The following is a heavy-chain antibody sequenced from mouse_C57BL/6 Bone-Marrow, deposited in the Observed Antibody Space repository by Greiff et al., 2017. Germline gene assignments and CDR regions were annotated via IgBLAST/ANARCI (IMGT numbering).Heavy chain of an antibody. D-gene: IGHD2-1*01. CDR3: ARIRSVTYWYVDV. V-gene: IGHV5-2*01. Sequence: EVKLVESGGGLVQPGESLKLSCESNEYEFPSHDMSWVRKTPEKRLALVAAINSDGGSTYYPDTMERRFIISRDHTKKNLYLQMSRLGSEDTSLYYCARIRSVTYWYVDVWGTGTTVTVSS. CDR1: EYEFPSHD. J-gene: IGHJ1*03. CDR2: INSDGGST.